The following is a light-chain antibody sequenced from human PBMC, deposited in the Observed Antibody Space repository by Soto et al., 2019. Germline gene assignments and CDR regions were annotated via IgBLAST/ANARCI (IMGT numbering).Light chain of an antibody. J-gene: IGLJ1*01. CDR2: DAS. CDR3: TSYTSSRTDV. CDR1: SNDVGAYNY. V-gene: IGLV2-14*03. Sequence: QSALTQPASVSGSPGQSITVSCTGTSNDVGAYNYVSWYQQHPGTAPKLMIYDASNRPSGVSNRFSGSKSGNTASLTISGLQAEDEADYYCTSYTSSRTDVFGTGTKLTVL.